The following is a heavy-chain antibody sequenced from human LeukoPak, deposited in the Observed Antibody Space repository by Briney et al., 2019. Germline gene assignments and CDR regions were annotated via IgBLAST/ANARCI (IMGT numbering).Heavy chain of an antibody. Sequence: PGGSLRLSCAASGFAFSCYSMNWVRQAPGKGLEWVSSISSSSYIYYADSVKGRFTISRDNAKNSLYLQMNSLRAEDTAVYYCAREVGISPSWGQGTLVTVSS. V-gene: IGHV3-21*01. D-gene: IGHD1-26*01. CDR2: ISSSSYI. J-gene: IGHJ4*02. CDR3: AREVGISPS. CDR1: GFAFSCYS.